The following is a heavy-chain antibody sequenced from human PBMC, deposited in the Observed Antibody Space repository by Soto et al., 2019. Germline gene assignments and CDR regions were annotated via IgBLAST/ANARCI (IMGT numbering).Heavy chain of an antibody. CDR2: IIPISGTT. CDR1: GGTFSNHA. V-gene: IGHV1-69*13. D-gene: IGHD6-19*01. CDR3: ASSFARSGSYHLDIWSLVPLDPDS. Sequence: GDLVKVSCKASGGTFSNHAISWVRQAPGQGPEWMGGIIPISGTTNYAQKFQGRVTITAAESMTTAYMELISLRYDDTAVYYYASSFARSGSYHLDIWSLVPLDPDS. J-gene: IGHJ5*01.